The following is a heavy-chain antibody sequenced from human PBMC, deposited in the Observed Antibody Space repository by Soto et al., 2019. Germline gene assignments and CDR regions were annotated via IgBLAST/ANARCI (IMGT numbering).Heavy chain of an antibody. V-gene: IGHV1-3*05. CDR3: ARAVAGPADFDY. CDR1: GYTFTGYA. CDR2: INAGNGNT. Sequence: QVQLVQSGAEEKKPGASVKVSCKASGYTFTGYAMHWVRQAPGQRLEWMGWINAGNGNTKYSQKFQGRVTITRDTAASTVDMELSSLGSEDTAVYYCARAVAGPADFDYWGQGTLVTVSS. D-gene: IGHD5-12*01. J-gene: IGHJ4*02.